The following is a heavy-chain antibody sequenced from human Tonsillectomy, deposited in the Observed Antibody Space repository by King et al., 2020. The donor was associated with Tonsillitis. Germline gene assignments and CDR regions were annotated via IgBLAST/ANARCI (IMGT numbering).Heavy chain of an antibody. J-gene: IGHJ5*02. Sequence: QLQLQESGPGLVKTSETLSLSCTVSGDSISSNNYYWGWVRQPPGQGLEWIGSSFYSGGPFLTPSLRSRVTISVDTSKNRFSLSVNSVTAADTAVYYCARHPVWWSDRLPVWFDPWGQGILVTVSS. D-gene: IGHD2-21*01. CDR3: ARHPVWWSDRLPVWFDP. CDR2: SFYSGGP. CDR1: GDSISSNNYY. V-gene: IGHV4-39*07.